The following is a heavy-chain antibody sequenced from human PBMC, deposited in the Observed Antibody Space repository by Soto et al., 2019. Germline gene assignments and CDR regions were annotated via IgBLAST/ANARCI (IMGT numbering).Heavy chain of an antibody. V-gene: IGHV3-11*01. J-gene: IGHJ4*02. CDR3: ARKKAGIQLWLIGGRPFDY. Sequence: VQVVESGGGPVNPGGSLRLSCAASGFTFSDYYMSWIRQAPGKGLEWVSYISSSGSTIYYADSVKGRFTISRDNAKNSLYLQMNSLRAEDTAVYYCARKKAGIQLWLIGGRPFDYWGQGTLVTVSS. CDR1: GFTFSDYY. CDR2: ISSSGSTI. D-gene: IGHD5-18*01.